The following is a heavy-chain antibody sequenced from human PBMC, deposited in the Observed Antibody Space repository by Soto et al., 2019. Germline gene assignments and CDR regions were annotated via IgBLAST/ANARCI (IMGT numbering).Heavy chain of an antibody. CDR3: ACLRGKRGSPIDY. V-gene: IGHV4-59*01. D-gene: IGHD2-15*01. CDR2: ISYSGNT. J-gene: IGHJ4*02. CDR1: GDSTSNYY. Sequence: QVPLQESGPRLVKPSETLSLTCIISGDSTSNYYWSWIQQSPGKGLEWIGYISYSGNTNYNPSLKSRVTISVDTSKDQLSLKVTSVTAADTAMYYCACLRGKRGSPIDYWGQGTQVTVSS.